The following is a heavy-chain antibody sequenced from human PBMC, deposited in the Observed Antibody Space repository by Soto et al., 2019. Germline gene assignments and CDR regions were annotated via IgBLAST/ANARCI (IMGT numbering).Heavy chain of an antibody. D-gene: IGHD6-13*01. CDR3: ATEGYYWYFDL. Sequence: EVQLVESGGGLVKPGGSLRLSCAASGFTFSNAWMNWVRQAPGKGLEWVGRVKSKIDGGTTDYAAPVKGRFTISRDDSKNTLYLQMNSLKTEDTAVYYCATEGYYWYFDLWAVAPWSLSPQ. CDR2: VKSKIDGGTT. V-gene: IGHV3-15*07. CDR1: GFTFSNAW. J-gene: IGHJ2*01.